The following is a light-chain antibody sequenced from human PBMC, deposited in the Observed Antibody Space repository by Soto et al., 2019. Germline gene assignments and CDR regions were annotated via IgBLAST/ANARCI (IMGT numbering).Light chain of an antibody. V-gene: IGKV1-39*01. J-gene: IGKJ1*01. CDR3: QQGYSSRWT. Sequence: DIPMTQSPSSLSASVGDRDTITCRASQNIRSYLNWYQQKPGKAPQLLIYATSSLQTGVPSRFSASGSGTDFSLVISDLQPEDSATYYCQQGYSSRWTSGRGTKVEI. CDR2: ATS. CDR1: QNIRSY.